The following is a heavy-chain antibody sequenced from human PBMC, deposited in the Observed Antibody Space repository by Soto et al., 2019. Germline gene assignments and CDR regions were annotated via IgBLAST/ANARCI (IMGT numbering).Heavy chain of an antibody. D-gene: IGHD3-10*01. CDR2: ISTSGNTI. CDR3: ARGEYVTSVRSRNAFDF. Sequence: EVQLVESGGGLAQPGGSLRLSCAASGFTFIGYSMNWVRQAPGKGLEWVSYISTSGNTIYYADSIKGRVSISRDNDKNSLILQMDSLRDEDSAVYYCARGEYVTSVRSRNAFDFWGPGTLVTVS. V-gene: IGHV3-48*02. CDR1: GFTFIGYS. J-gene: IGHJ3*01.